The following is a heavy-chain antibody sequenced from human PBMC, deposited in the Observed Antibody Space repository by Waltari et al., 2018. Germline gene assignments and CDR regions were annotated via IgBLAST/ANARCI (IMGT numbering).Heavy chain of an antibody. CDR1: GFTFSSYS. J-gene: IGHJ4*02. D-gene: IGHD3-22*01. Sequence: EVQLVESGGGLVQPGGSLRLSCAASGFTFSSYSMNWVRQAPGKGLEWVSYISSSSSTIYYDDSVKGRFTISRDNAKNSLYLQMNSLRAEDTAVYYCARQYYYDSSGYTSAVDYWGQGTLVTVSS. V-gene: IGHV3-48*04. CDR2: ISSSSSTI. CDR3: ARQYYYDSSGYTSAVDY.